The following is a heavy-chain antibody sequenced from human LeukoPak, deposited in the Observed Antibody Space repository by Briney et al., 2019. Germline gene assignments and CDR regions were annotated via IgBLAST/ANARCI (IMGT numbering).Heavy chain of an antibody. CDR2: IKQDGSEK. D-gene: IGHD3-16*02. CDR3: ARDRYDYVWGSYRDY. J-gene: IGHJ4*02. CDR1: GFTFSSYW. Sequence: GGSLRLSCAASGFTFSSYWMSWVRQAPGKGLEGVANIKQDGSEKYYVDSVKGRFTISRDNAKNSLYLQMNSLRAEDTAVYYCARDRYDYVWGSYRDYWGQGTLVTVSS. V-gene: IGHV3-7*03.